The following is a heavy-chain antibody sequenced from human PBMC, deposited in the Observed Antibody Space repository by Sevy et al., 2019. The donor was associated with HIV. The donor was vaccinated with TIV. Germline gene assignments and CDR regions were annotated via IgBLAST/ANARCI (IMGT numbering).Heavy chain of an antibody. CDR3: ATTKDYYDSSGYPFDY. V-gene: IGHV1-24*01. CDR2: FDPEDGKR. Sequence: ASVKVSCKVSGYTLSELSMHWVRQAPGKGLEWVGTFDPEDGKRIYAQKFKGRLTMTEDTSTETGYMELNSLRSDDTAVYYCATTKDYYDSSGYPFDYWGQGTQVTVSS. D-gene: IGHD3-22*01. J-gene: IGHJ4*02. CDR1: GYTLSELS.